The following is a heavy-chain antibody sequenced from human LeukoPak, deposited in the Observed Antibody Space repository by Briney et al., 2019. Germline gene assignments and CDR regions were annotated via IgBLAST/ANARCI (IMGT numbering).Heavy chain of an antibody. CDR2: ISYDGSNK. CDR1: GFTFSSYA. V-gene: IGHV3-30*04. J-gene: IGHJ4*02. CDR3: AKDGSSGWYFTFDY. D-gene: IGHD6-19*01. Sequence: GGSLRLSCAASGFTFSSYAKHWVRQAPGKGLEWVAVISYDGSNKYYADSLKGRFTISRDNAKNSLYLQMNSLRAEDTAVYYCAKDGSSGWYFTFDYWGQGTLVTVSS.